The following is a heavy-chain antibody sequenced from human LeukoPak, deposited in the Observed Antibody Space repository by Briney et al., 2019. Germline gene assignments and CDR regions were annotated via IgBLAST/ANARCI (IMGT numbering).Heavy chain of an antibody. CDR1: AYTFTGYY. Sequence: ASVKVSCKASAYTFTGYYMHWVRQAPGQGLEWMGWINPNSGGTNYAQKFQGRVTMTRDTSISTAYMELSRLRSDDTAVYYCARSPDFGVVPGGWFDPWGQGTLVTVSS. D-gene: IGHD3-3*01. J-gene: IGHJ5*02. V-gene: IGHV1-2*02. CDR2: INPNSGGT. CDR3: ARSPDFGVVPGGWFDP.